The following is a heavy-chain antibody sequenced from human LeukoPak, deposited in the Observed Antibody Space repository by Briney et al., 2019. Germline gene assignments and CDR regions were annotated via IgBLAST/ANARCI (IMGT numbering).Heavy chain of an antibody. CDR2: MPQDGSNE. V-gene: IGHV3-30*04. D-gene: IGHD1-1*01. J-gene: IGHJ4*02. CDR1: GITVSSYA. Sequence: GGSLRLSCAVSGITVSSYAVHWVRQAPGKGLEWVAVMPQDGSNEHYADSVKGRFTISRDMSKNTVFLLMNSLRGEDTAVYYCARALVNDGYDYWGQGTLVTVSS. CDR3: ARALVNDGYDY.